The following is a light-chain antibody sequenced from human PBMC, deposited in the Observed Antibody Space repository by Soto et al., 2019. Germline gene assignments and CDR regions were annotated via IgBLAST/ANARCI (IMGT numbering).Light chain of an antibody. Sequence: EIVMTQSPATLSVSPWASATLSCRASQSVSTNLAWYQQKPGQVPRVLIYGASTRATEIPARFSGSGSGTDFTLSISSLEPEDFAVYYCQQRTNWPPGTWTFGQGTRWIS. J-gene: IGKJ1*01. V-gene: IGKV3-15*01. CDR1: QSVSTN. CDR3: QQRTNWPPGTWT. CDR2: GAS.